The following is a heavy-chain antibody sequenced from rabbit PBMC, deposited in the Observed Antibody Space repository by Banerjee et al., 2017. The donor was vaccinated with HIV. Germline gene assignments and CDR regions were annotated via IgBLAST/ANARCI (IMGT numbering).Heavy chain of an antibody. Sequence: QLKESGGGLVQPGGSLKLSCKASGFDFSSYVMSWVRQAPGKGLEWIGAIYAGKGSTDYASWVNGRFTISSDNAQNTVDLQMNSLSAADTATNFCARGIRWLGWAAEYYFNLWGPGTLVTVS. CDR2: IYAGKGST. CDR3: ARGIRWLGWAAEYYFNL. J-gene: IGHJ4*01. V-gene: IGHV1S7*01. D-gene: IGHD4-1*01. CDR1: GFDFSSYV.